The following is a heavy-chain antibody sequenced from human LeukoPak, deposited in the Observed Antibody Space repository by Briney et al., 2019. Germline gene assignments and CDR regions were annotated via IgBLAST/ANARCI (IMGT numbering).Heavy chain of an antibody. Sequence: KTSETLSLTCTVSGVSISSYYWSWIRQPPGKGLEWIGYIHYRGSTNYNPSLKSRVTISVDTSKNQFSLKLSSLTAADTAVYYCARSVLGYSYGLHIDYWGQGTLVTVSS. D-gene: IGHD5-18*01. J-gene: IGHJ4*02. CDR1: GVSISSYY. CDR2: IHYRGST. V-gene: IGHV4-59*01. CDR3: ARSVLGYSYGLHIDY.